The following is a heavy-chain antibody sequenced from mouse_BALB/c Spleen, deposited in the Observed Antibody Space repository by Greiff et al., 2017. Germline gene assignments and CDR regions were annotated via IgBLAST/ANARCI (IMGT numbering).Heavy chain of an antibody. V-gene: IGHV5-9-3*01. CDR2: ISSGGSYT. Sequence: EVKLMESGGGLVKPGGSLKLSCAASGFTFSSYAMSWVRQTPEKRLEWVATISSGGSYTYYPDSVKGRFTISRDNAKNTLYLQMSSLRSEDTAMYYCARHGGLRYYFDYWGQGTTLTVSS. J-gene: IGHJ2*01. CDR3: ARHGGLRYYFDY. CDR1: GFTFSSYA. D-gene: IGHD2-4*01.